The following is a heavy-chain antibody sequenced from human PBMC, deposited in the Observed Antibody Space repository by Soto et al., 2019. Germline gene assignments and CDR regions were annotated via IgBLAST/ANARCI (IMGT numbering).Heavy chain of an antibody. CDR1: GYTFTSYA. J-gene: IGHJ6*02. D-gene: IGHD3-3*01. CDR2: INAGNGNT. V-gene: IGHV1-3*01. CDR3: ARGKVLRFLEWLPPYYYGMDV. Sequence: ASVKVSCKASGYTFTSYAMHWVRQAPGQRLEWMGWINAGNGNTKYSQKFQGRVTITRDTSASTAYMELGSLRSEDTAVYYCARGKVLRFLEWLPPYYYGMDVWGQGTTVTVSS.